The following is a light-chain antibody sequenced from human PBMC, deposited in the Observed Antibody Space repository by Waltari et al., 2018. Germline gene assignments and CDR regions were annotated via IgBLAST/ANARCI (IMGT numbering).Light chain of an antibody. V-gene: IGKV1-39*01. J-gene: IGKJ1*01. CDR2: GAA. CDR1: QNILKY. Sequence: IQTTQSPSSLSASLGDRVTITCRASQNILKYLNWYQQKVGEAPKLLIHGAANLQSGVPSRISGGGSGTDLTLNISSLQAEDFATYFCQESSSALEYTFGPGTKVDIK. CDR3: QESSSALEYT.